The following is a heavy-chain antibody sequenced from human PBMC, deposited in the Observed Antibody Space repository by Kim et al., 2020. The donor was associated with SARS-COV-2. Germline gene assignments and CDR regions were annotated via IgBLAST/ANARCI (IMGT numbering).Heavy chain of an antibody. J-gene: IGHJ4*02. CDR3: ARALLGYCSGGSCHADY. V-gene: IGHV4-34*01. CDR2: INHSGST. Sequence: SETLSLTCAVYGGSFSGYYWSWIRQPPGKGLEWIGEINHSGSTNYNPSLKSRVTISVDTSKNQFSLKLSSVTAADTAVYYCARALLGYCSGGSCHADYWGQGTLVTVSS. CDR1: GGSFSGYY. D-gene: IGHD2-15*01.